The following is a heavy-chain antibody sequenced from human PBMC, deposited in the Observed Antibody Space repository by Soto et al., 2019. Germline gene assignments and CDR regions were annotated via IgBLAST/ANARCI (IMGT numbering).Heavy chain of an antibody. J-gene: IGHJ4*02. CDR3: ARVGGYSGSY. CDR2: ISAYNGNT. V-gene: IGHV1-18*01. CDR1: GYNFTSYG. D-gene: IGHD1-26*01. Sequence: QVQLVQSGAEVKKPGASVKVSCTASGYNFTSYGISWVRQAPGQGLEWMGWISAYNGNTNYAQKLRGRVPMPTDTPTSTAYMELRSLRSDDTVVYYGARVGGYSGSYWGQGTLVTVSS.